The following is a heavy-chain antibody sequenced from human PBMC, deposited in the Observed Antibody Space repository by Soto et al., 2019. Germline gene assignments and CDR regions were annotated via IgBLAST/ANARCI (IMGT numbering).Heavy chain of an antibody. D-gene: IGHD4-17*01. Sequence: QVQLQGSGPGLVKPSQTLSLTCTVSGGSISSGGYYWSWIRQHPGKGLEWFGYIYYSGSTYYNPSLKSRVTISVDTSKNQFSLKLSSVTAADTAVYYCARTTVTTYYFDYWGQGTLVTVSS. J-gene: IGHJ4*02. CDR3: ARTTVTTYYFDY. CDR2: IYYSGST. V-gene: IGHV4-31*03. CDR1: GGSISSGGYY.